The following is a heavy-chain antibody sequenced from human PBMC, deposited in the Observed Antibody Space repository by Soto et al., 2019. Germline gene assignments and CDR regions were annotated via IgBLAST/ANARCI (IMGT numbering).Heavy chain of an antibody. V-gene: IGHV3-30*03. Sequence: QVQLVESGGGVVQPGRSLRLSCAASGFRFSTYGMHWVRQAPGKGLEWVAVISVDSSEIFYGDSVRGRFTISRDNSKNSLFLQMNSLKPEDTAVYYCARYVYNTRWRLPLDPWGHGTLVTVSS. CDR1: GFRFSTYG. CDR3: ARYVYNTRWRLPLDP. CDR2: ISVDSSEI. D-gene: IGHD6-13*01. J-gene: IGHJ5*02.